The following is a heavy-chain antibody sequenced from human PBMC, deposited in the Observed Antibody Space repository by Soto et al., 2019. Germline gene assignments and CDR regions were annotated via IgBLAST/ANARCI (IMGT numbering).Heavy chain of an antibody. CDR3: ARVGSDGDYGIRGHYYGMDV. CDR2: IIPIFGTA. CDR1: GGTFSSYA. V-gene: IGHV1-69*01. Sequence: QVQLVQSGAEVKKPGSSVKVSCKASGGTFSSYAISWVRQAPGQGLEWMGGIIPIFGTANYAQKFQGRVTITADDSTSTAYMELSSLRSEDTAVYYCARVGSDGDYGIRGHYYGMDVWGQGTTVTVSS. J-gene: IGHJ6*02. D-gene: IGHD4-17*01.